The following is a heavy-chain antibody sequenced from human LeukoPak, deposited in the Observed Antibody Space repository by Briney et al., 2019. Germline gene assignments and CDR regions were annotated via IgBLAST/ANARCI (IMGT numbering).Heavy chain of an antibody. V-gene: IGHV4-34*01. CDR3: ARVRSGDSSGYSEPFDY. CDR2: INHSGST. J-gene: IGHJ4*02. D-gene: IGHD3-22*01. Sequence: SETLSLTCAVYGGSFSGYYWSWIRQPPGKGLEWIGEINHSGSTNYNPSLKSRVTISVDTSKNQFSLKLSSVTAADTAVYYCARVRSGDSSGYSEPFDYWGQGTLVTVSS. CDR1: GGSFSGYY.